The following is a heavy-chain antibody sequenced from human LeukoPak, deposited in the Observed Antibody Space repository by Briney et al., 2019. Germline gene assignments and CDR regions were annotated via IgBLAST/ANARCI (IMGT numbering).Heavy chain of an antibody. Sequence: PGGSLRLSCAASGFTFSIYAMSWVRQAPGKGLEWVSAISGSGGTAYYADSVKGRFTISRDNSKNTLYLQMNSLRAEDTAVYYCARPGKTYCSGGSCYVDAFDIWGQGTMVTVSS. V-gene: IGHV3-23*01. CDR2: ISGSGGTA. CDR1: GFTFSIYA. CDR3: ARPGKTYCSGGSCYVDAFDI. D-gene: IGHD2-15*01. J-gene: IGHJ3*02.